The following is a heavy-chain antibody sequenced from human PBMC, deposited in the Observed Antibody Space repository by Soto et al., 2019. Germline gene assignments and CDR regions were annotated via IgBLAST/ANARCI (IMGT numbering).Heavy chain of an antibody. CDR3: ARHPEYYDSSGHSQYYFDY. D-gene: IGHD3-22*01. V-gene: IGHV4-39*01. CDR1: GGSISSSSYY. CDR2: IYYSGST. J-gene: IGHJ4*02. Sequence: QLQLQESGPGLVKPSETLSLTCTVSGGSISSSSYYWGWIRQPPGKGLEWIGSIYYSGSTYYNPSLKSRVTISVDTSKNQFSLKLSSVTAADTAVYYCARHPEYYDSSGHSQYYFDYWGQGTLVTVSS.